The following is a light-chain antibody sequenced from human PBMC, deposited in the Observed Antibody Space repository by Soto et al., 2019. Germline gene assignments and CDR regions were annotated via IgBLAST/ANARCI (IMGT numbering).Light chain of an antibody. CDR3: QQYVGSPIT. Sequence: ILFTQSPGTLSFSPVERATLSFMASQTGSNSLAWYQQKPGLAPTLLISDASNRASGVPDRFTGGGSGTDFSLTIRRLEPEDFALYYCQQYVGSPITFGQGTRLEIK. J-gene: IGKJ5*01. CDR1: QTGSNS. V-gene: IGKV3-20*01. CDR2: DAS.